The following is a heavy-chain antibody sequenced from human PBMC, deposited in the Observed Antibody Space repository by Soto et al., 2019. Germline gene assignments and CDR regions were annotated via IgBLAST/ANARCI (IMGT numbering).Heavy chain of an antibody. CDR1: GFIFSSFP. D-gene: IGHD2-21*02. V-gene: IGHV3-30-3*01. CDR3: ARSYCGDNCALDY. J-gene: IGHJ4*02. Sequence: PGGSLRLSCAASGFIFSSFPMHWVRQAPGKGLEWVAVVSKDGSDKHYADSVKGRFTISRDNSENTLHLQMNSLRPEDTGVYFCARSYCGDNCALDYWGQVTPVTVSS. CDR2: VSKDGSDK.